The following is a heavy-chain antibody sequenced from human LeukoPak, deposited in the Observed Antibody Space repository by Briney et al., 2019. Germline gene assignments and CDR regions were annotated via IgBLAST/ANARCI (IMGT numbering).Heavy chain of an antibody. V-gene: IGHV1-8*03. CDR3: ARDAGYYDSSGYCFF. CDR1: GYSFTDYD. CDR2: MNPNSGNT. D-gene: IGHD3-22*01. Sequence: ASVTVSCKAYGYSFTDYDINWVRQATGQGLEWMGYMNPNSGNTGYAQKFQDRVTITSDTSISTAYIELSSLRPDDKAVYYCARDAGYYDSSGYCFFWGQGTLVTVSS. J-gene: IGHJ4*02.